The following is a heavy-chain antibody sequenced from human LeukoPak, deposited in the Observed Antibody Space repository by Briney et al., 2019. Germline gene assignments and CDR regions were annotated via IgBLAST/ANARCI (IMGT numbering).Heavy chain of an antibody. Sequence: KPSETLSLTCTVSGASISNYYWSWIRQPAGKGPEWIGRVFTSGSTNYNPSFRSRVTISVDKSKNQLSLKLTSVTAADTAVYYCAGRDYWGQGTLVTVSS. V-gene: IGHV4-4*07. CDR3: AGRDY. CDR1: GASISNYY. J-gene: IGHJ4*02. CDR2: VFTSGST.